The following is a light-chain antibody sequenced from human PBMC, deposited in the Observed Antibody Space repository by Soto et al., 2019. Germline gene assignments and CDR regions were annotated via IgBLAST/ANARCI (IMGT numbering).Light chain of an antibody. V-gene: IGKV3-15*01. CDR2: GAS. J-gene: IGKJ4*01. CDR1: QSVSSN. Sequence: EIVMTQSPATLSVSPGERATLPCRASQSVSSNLAWYQQKPGQAPRLLIFGASTKATGVPARFSGSGSGTEFTLTISSLQSEDFAVYYCQQYNWPFTFGGGTKVDIK. CDR3: QQYNWPFT.